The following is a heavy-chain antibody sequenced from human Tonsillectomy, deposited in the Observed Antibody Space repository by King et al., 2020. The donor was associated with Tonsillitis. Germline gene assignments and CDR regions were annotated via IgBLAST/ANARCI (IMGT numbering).Heavy chain of an antibody. D-gene: IGHD2-2*01. V-gene: IGHV3-9*01. CDR3: AKDTGDCSGTSCYTGYMDV. CDR2: ISWNRGRA. Sequence: DVQLVESGGGLVQPGRSLRLSCAASGFTFDDYAMHWVRQAPGKGLEWGSGISWNRGRADYADSVKGRFTISRDNAKNSLYLQMNSLRAEDTALYYCAKDTGDCSGTSCYTGYMDVWGRGTTVTVSS. CDR1: GFTFDDYA. J-gene: IGHJ6*03.